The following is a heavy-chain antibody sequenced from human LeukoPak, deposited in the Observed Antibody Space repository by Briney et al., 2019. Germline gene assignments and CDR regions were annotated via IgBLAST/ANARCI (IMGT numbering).Heavy chain of an antibody. D-gene: IGHD6-19*01. V-gene: IGHV1-69*04. CDR1: GGTFSSYA. CDR3: ARVVSGIAVAGSFDH. Sequence: SVKVSCKASGGTFSSYAISWVRQAPGQGLEWMGRIIPNLGIANYAQKFQGRVTITADKSTSTAYMELRSLRSEDTASYYCARVVSGIAVAGSFDHWGQGTLVTVSS. CDR2: IIPNLGIA. J-gene: IGHJ5*02.